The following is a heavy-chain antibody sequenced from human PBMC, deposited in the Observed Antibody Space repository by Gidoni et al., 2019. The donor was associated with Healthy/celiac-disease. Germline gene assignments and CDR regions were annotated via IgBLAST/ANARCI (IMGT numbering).Heavy chain of an antibody. Sequence: QVQLQESGPGLVKPSETLSLTCTVSGGSISSYYWSWIRQPAGKGLEWIGRIYTSGSTNYNPSLKSRVTMSVDTSKNQFSLKLSSVTAADTAVYYCARGEYSGSYYDGFDAFDIWGQGTMVTVSS. J-gene: IGHJ3*02. CDR3: ARGEYSGSYYDGFDAFDI. D-gene: IGHD1-26*01. V-gene: IGHV4-4*07. CDR1: GGSISSYY. CDR2: IYTSGST.